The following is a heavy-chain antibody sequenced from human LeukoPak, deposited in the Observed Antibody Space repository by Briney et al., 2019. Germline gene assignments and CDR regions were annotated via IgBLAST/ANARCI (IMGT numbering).Heavy chain of an antibody. D-gene: IGHD3-10*01. CDR3: ARAGYGTAARDY. CDR1: GFTFSSYS. V-gene: IGHV3-7*01. Sequence: PGGSLRLSCAASGFTFSSYSMNWVRQAPGKGLEWVANINEDGSEKYYVDSVKGRFTISRDNAKNSVYLQLNGLRAEDTAVYYCARAGYGTAARDYWGQGTLVTVSS. J-gene: IGHJ4*02. CDR2: INEDGSEK.